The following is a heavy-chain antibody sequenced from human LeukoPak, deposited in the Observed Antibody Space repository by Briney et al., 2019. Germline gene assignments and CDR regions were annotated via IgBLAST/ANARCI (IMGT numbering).Heavy chain of an antibody. Sequence: TSETLSLTCTVSGGSVSSGSYYWSWIRQPPGKGPEWIGYIYYSGSTNYNPSLKSRVTISVDTSKNQFSLKLSSVTAADTAVYYCASRSTIFGVDLPTDIWGQGTMVTVSS. V-gene: IGHV4-61*01. D-gene: IGHD3-3*01. CDR1: GGSVSSGSYY. CDR3: ASRSTIFGVDLPTDI. CDR2: IYYSGST. J-gene: IGHJ3*02.